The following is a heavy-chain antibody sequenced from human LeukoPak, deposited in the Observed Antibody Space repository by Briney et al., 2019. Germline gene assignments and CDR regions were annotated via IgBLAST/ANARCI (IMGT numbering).Heavy chain of an antibody. CDR1: GFTFSSYA. Sequence: GGPLRLSCAASGFTFSSYAMSWVRQAPGKGLEWVSAISGSGGSTYYADSVKGRFTISRDNSKNTLYLQMNSLRAEDTAIYCCAKDPTVFVFDYWGQGTLVTVSS. D-gene: IGHD4-11*01. V-gene: IGHV3-23*01. CDR3: AKDPTVFVFDY. CDR2: ISGSGGST. J-gene: IGHJ4*02.